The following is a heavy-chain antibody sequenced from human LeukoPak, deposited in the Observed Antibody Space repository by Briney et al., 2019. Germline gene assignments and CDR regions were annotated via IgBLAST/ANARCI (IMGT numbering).Heavy chain of an antibody. D-gene: IGHD1-1*01. CDR2: IYHSGST. CDR3: ARDETGNRPLQYFDY. V-gene: IGHV4-38-2*02. J-gene: IGHJ4*02. CDR1: GYSISSGYY. Sequence: PSETLSLTCTVSGYSISSGYYWGWIRQPPGKGLEWIGSIYHSGSTYYNPSLKSRVTISVDTSKNQFSLKLSSVTAADTAVYYCARDETGNRPLQYFDYWGQGTLVTVSS.